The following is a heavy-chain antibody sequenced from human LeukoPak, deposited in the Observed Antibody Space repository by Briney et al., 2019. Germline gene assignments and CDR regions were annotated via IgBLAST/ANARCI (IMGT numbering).Heavy chain of an antibody. J-gene: IGHJ6*02. CDR1: GDSVSSNSAA. V-gene: IGHV6-1*01. CDR3: ARHPHDYGGNSGLPYYYYYYGMDV. D-gene: IGHD4-23*01. Sequence: SQTLSLTWAISGDSVSSNSAAWHWLRQSPSRGLEWLERTYYRSKWYNDYAVSVKSRITINPETSKNQFSLQLNSVTPEDTAVYYCARHPHDYGGNSGLPYYYYYYGMDVWGQGTTVTVSS. CDR2: TYYRSKWYN.